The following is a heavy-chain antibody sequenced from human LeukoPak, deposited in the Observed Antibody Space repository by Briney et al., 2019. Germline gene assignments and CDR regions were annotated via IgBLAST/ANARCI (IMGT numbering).Heavy chain of an antibody. V-gene: IGHV4-34*01. D-gene: IGHD3-22*01. CDR2: INHSGST. CDR3: AREQYYYDSSGHKGGDAFDI. CDR1: GGSFSGYY. J-gene: IGHJ3*02. Sequence: SETLSLTCAVYGGSFSGYYWSWIRQPPGKGLEWIGEINHSGSTNYNPSLKSRVTISVDTSKNQFSLKLSSVTAADTAVYYCAREQYYYDSSGHKGGDAFDIWGQGTMVTVSS.